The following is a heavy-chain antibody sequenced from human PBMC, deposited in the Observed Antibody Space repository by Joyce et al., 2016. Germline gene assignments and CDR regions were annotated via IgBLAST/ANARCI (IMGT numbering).Heavy chain of an antibody. CDR2: INSDWSTT. Sequence: EVQLVESGGGLVQPGGSLRLSCVASGFTFSSYWIHCVRQAPGKGLVWVSRINSDWSTTNYADSVRGRFTISRDNAKNTLFLQMSSLRTEDTAVYYCAIEGYSYYYGLDVWGQGTTVTVSS. J-gene: IGHJ6*02. CDR1: GFTFSSYW. CDR3: AIEGYSYYYGLDV. D-gene: IGHD3-22*01. V-gene: IGHV3-74*01.